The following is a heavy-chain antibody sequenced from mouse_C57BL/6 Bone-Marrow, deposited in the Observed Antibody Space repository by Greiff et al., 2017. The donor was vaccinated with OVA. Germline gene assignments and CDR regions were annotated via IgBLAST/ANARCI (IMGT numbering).Heavy chain of an antibody. J-gene: IGHJ4*01. V-gene: IGHV1-19*01. D-gene: IGHD2-5*01. CDR1: GYTFTDYY. CDR2: INPYNGGT. CDR3: ARNYSNFYAMDY. Sequence: DVQLQESGPVLVKPGASVKMSCKASGYTFTDYYMNWVKQSHGKSLEWIGVINPYNGGTSYNQKFKGKATLTVDKSSSTAYMELNSLTSEDSAVYYCARNYSNFYAMDYWGQGTSVTVSS.